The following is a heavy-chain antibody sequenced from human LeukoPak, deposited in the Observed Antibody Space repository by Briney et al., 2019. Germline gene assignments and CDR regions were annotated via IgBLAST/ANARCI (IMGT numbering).Heavy chain of an antibody. D-gene: IGHD3-3*01. CDR3: ARGHFGVVLDY. J-gene: IGHJ4*02. Sequence: EGSLRLSCEGSGFTFSSYSMIWVRQAPGKGLEWVSSIRGDSTETRHADSLMGRFTISRDNAKKSLYLQMNSLRAKDTAVYYCARGHFGVVLDYWGQGTLVTVSS. V-gene: IGHV3-21*01. CDR2: IRGDSTET. CDR1: GFTFSSYS.